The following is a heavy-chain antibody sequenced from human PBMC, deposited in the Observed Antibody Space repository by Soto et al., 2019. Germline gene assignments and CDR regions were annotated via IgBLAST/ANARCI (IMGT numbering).Heavy chain of an antibody. J-gene: IGHJ4*02. Sequence: QVQLQESGPGLMKPSGTLSLTCAVSGHSMNSWWSWVRQPPGKGLEWIGEIYESGITYYNPSLQSRVTISLDKSRNQFSLRLTSVTAADTAFYYCARTVTYYISDWGQGTLVTVSS. D-gene: IGHD1-26*01. V-gene: IGHV4-4*02. CDR3: ARTVTYYISD. CDR1: GHSMNSW. CDR2: IYESGIT.